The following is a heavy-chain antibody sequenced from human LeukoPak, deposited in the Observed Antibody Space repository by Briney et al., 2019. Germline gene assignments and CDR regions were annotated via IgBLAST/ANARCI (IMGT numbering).Heavy chain of an antibody. D-gene: IGHD3-3*01. CDR1: GYTFTGYY. CDR2: INPNSGGT. J-gene: IGHJ4*02. CDR3: ARVGSGYYHNFDY. Sequence: ASVKVSCTASGYTFTGYYMRWVRQAPGQGLEWMGRINPNSGGTNYAQKFQGRVTMTRDTSISTAYMELSRLRSDDTAVYYCARVGSGYYHNFDYWGQGTLVTVSS. V-gene: IGHV1-2*06.